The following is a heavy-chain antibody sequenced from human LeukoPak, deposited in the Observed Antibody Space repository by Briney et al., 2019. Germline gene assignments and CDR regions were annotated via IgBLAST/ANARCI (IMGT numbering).Heavy chain of an antibody. Sequence: PGGSLRLSCAASGFTFSSYWMSWVRQAPGKGLEWVANIKQDGSEKYYVDSVKGRFTISRDNAKNSLYLQMNSLRAEDTAVYYCAKDGRGDNGDYRVSPIYYYYYGMDVWGQGTTVTVSS. CDR2: IKQDGSEK. CDR1: GFTFSSYW. D-gene: IGHD4-17*01. J-gene: IGHJ6*02. CDR3: AKDGRGDNGDYRVSPIYYYYYGMDV. V-gene: IGHV3-7*01.